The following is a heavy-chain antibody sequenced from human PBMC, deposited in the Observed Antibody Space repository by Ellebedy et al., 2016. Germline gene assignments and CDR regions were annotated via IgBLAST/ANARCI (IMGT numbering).Heavy chain of an antibody. J-gene: IGHJ2*01. CDR1: GFTFSSYA. V-gene: IGHV3-30-3*01. D-gene: IGHD5-12*01. CDR3: ARYSGYDPYWYFDL. CDR2: ISYDGSNK. Sequence: GGSLRLXXAASGFTFSSYAMHWVRQAPGKGLEWVAVISYDGSNKYYADSVKGRFTISRDNSKNTLYLQMNSLRAEDTAVYYCARYSGYDPYWYFDLWGRGTLVTVSS.